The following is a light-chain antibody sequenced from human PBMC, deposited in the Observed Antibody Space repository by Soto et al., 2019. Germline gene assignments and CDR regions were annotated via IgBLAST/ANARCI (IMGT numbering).Light chain of an antibody. J-gene: IGKJ1*01. Sequence: DIQMTQSPSTLSGSVGDRVTITCRASQGISSYLAWYQQKPGKAPKLLIYAASTLQSGVPSRFSGSGSGTEFTLTIGSLQPEDFATYYCQQLNSYRWTFGQGTKVDIK. CDR3: QQLNSYRWT. CDR1: QGISSY. CDR2: AAS. V-gene: IGKV1-9*01.